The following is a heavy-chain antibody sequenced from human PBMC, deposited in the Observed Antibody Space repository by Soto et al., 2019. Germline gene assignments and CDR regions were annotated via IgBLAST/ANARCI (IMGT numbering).Heavy chain of an antibody. Sequence: PSETLSRTCTVSGGSVSSGSYYWSWIRQPPGKGLEWIGYIYYSGSTNYNPSLKSRVTISVDTSKNQFSLKLSSVTAADTAVYYCERLMAEKWFDPWGQGTLVTVSS. CDR2: IYYSGST. D-gene: IGHD3-10*01. V-gene: IGHV4-61*01. CDR3: ERLMAEKWFDP. J-gene: IGHJ5*02. CDR1: GGSVSSGSYY.